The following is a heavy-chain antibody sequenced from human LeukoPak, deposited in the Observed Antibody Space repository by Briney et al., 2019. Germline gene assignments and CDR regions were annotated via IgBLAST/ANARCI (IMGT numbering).Heavy chain of an antibody. J-gene: IGHJ4*02. CDR3: GRALTRGAPDY. CDR1: GFTFSSYS. D-gene: IGHD1-26*01. V-gene: IGHV3-30*04. Sequence: GGSLRLSCAASGFTFSSYSMHWVRQAPGKGLEWVAVISYDGNNEFYAESVKGQFTISRDNSKNTVYLQMNSLRADDTAVYYCGRALTRGAPDYWGQGTLVTVSS. CDR2: ISYDGNNE.